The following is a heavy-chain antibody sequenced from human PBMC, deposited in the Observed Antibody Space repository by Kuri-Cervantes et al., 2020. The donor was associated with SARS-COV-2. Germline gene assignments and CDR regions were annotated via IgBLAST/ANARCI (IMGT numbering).Heavy chain of an antibody. V-gene: IGHV4-34*01. CDR2: VNHRVST. Sequence: SETLSLTCAFYGESFSGYYWNWIRQSPGKGLEWIGEVNHRVSTNYNPSLKSRVTISVDTSSKQFSLHLGSVTAADTAVYYCARTLHEFYCSSTSCYLHYFDYWGQGTLVTVSS. CDR1: GESFSGYY. CDR3: ARTLHEFYCSSTSCYLHYFDY. J-gene: IGHJ4*02. D-gene: IGHD2-2*01.